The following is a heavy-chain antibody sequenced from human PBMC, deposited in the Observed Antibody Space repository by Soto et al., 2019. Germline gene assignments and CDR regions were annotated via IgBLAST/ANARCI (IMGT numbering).Heavy chain of an antibody. CDR2: IIPLFGTT. CDR1: RGAFSSVD. Sequence: QVQLVQSGAEVKKPGSAVKVSCKASRGAFSSVDISWVRQAPGQGLDWMGGIIPLFGTTNYAEKFQGRGTITADASTSTAFMELSSLTSEDTAVYYCVRGLTEGYYGVEVWGQGTTVIVSS. V-gene: IGHV1-69*01. J-gene: IGHJ6*02. CDR3: VRGLTEGYYGVEV. D-gene: IGHD2-15*01.